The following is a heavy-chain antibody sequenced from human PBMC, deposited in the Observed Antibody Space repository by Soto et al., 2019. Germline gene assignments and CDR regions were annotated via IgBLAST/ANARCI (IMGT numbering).Heavy chain of an antibody. D-gene: IGHD3-22*01. CDR3: ARGGWDYYDSSGTHFDY. CDR1: GGTFSSYA. J-gene: IGHJ4*02. CDR2: IIPIFGTA. Sequence: SVKVSCKASGGTFSSYAISWVRQAPGQGLEWMGGIIPIFGTANYAQKFQGRVTITADESTSTAYMELSSLRSEDTAVYYCARGGWDYYDSSGTHFDYWGQGTLVTAPQ. V-gene: IGHV1-69*13.